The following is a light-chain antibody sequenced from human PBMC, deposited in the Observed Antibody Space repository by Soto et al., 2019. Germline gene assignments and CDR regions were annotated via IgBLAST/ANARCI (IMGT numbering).Light chain of an antibody. V-gene: IGKV2-28*01. CDR1: QSLVHSNGYNY. Sequence: EIVMTQSPLSLPVTPGERASISCRSSQSLVHSNGYNYLDWYLQKPGQSPQLLIYLGSNRSSGVPDRFSGSGSGTDLTLKISRVEAEDVGVYYCMQALQSPPTFGQGTKVDIK. CDR2: LGS. J-gene: IGKJ1*01. CDR3: MQALQSPPT.